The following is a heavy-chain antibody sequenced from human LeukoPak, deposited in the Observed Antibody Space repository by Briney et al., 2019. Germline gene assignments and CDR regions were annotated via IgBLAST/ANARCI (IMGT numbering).Heavy chain of an antibody. V-gene: IGHV1-18*01. D-gene: IGHD3-22*01. CDR3: ARAGDSSGYYYNWFDP. Sequence: ASVKVSCKASGGTFSSYAISWVRQAPGQGLEWMGWISAYNGNTNYAQKLQGRVTMTTDTSTSTAYMELRSLRSDDTAVYYCARAGDSSGYYYNWFDPWGQGTLVTVSS. CDR1: GGTFSSYA. J-gene: IGHJ5*02. CDR2: ISAYNGNT.